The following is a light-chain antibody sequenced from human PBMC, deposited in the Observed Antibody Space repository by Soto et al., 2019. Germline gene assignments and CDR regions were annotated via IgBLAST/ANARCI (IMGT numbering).Light chain of an antibody. CDR1: QSVSSSS. V-gene: IGKV3-20*01. CDR3: QQYGTSPPYT. CDR2: GAS. J-gene: IGKJ2*01. Sequence: EIVLTQSPGTRSLSPGERATLSCRASQSVSSSSLAWYQQKPGQAPRLLIYGASSRATAIPDRFSGSGSGTDFTLTITKLEPEDSAVYYCQQYGTSPPYTFGQGTKLEIK.